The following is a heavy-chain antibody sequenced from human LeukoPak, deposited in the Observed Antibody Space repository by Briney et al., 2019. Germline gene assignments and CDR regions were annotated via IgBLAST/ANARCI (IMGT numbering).Heavy chain of an antibody. V-gene: IGHV4-31*03. CDR3: ARHSDYLRAFDY. CDR2: IYYSGST. CDR1: GGSISSGGYY. J-gene: IGHJ4*02. Sequence: PSETLSLTCTVSGGSISSGGYYWSWIRQHPGKDLEWIGYIYYSGSTYYNPSLKSRVTISVDTPKNQFSLKLSSVTAADTAVYYCARHSDYLRAFDYWGQGTLVTVSS. D-gene: IGHD5-12*01.